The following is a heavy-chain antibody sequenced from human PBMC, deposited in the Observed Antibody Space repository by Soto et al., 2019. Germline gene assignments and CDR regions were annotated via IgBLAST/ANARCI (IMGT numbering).Heavy chain of an antibody. Sequence: GGSLRLSCAASGFTFSSYAMSWVRQAPGKGLEWVSAISGSGGSTYYAESVKGRFTISRDNSKNTLYLQMNSLRAEDTAVYYCAKQWPYCSGGSCYPTDAFDIWGQGAMVTVSS. CDR3: AKQWPYCSGGSCYPTDAFDI. V-gene: IGHV3-23*01. J-gene: IGHJ3*02. D-gene: IGHD2-15*01. CDR1: GFTFSSYA. CDR2: ISGSGGST.